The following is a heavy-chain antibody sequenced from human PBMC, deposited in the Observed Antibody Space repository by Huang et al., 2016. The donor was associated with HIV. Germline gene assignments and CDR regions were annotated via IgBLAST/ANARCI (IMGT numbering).Heavy chain of an antibody. D-gene: IGHD2-15*01. CDR1: GGSISSSSYY. J-gene: IGHJ4*02. CDR2: IYYSGST. Sequence: QLQLQESGPGLVKPSETLSLTCTVSGGSISSSSYYWGWIRQPPGKGLEWIGSIYYSGSTSYNPSLKSRVTISVDTSKNQFSLKLSSVTAADTAVYYCARRCRCGGCPGYFDYWGQGTLVTVSS. V-gene: IGHV4-39*01. CDR3: ARRCRCGGCPGYFDY.